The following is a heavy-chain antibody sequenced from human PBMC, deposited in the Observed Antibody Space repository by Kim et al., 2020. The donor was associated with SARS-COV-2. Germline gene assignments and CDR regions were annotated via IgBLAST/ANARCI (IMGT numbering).Heavy chain of an antibody. Sequence: GGSLRLSCAASGFTFSSFCMSWVRQAPGKGLEWVANIKQDGSEKYYVDSVKGRFTISRDNAKNSLYLQMNSLRAEDTAVYYCARASFFEIVLMVYARQDDAWDIWGQGTMVTVSS. CDR1: GFTFSSFC. D-gene: IGHD2-8*01. CDR3: ARASFFEIVLMVYARQDDAWDI. CDR2: IKQDGSEK. J-gene: IGHJ3*02. V-gene: IGHV3-7*01.